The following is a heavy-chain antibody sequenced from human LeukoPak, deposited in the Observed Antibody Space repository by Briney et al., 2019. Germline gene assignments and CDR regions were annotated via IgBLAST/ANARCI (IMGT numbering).Heavy chain of an antibody. J-gene: IGHJ4*02. CDR1: GYSFTSYW. V-gene: IGHV5-51*01. Sequence: GESLKISCKGSGYSFTSYWIGWVRQMPGKGLEWMGIIYPGDSDTRYSPSFEGQVTISADKSISTAYLQWSSLKASDTAMYYCARREGEGSHQDNFFDYWGQGTLVTVSS. CDR2: IYPGDSDT. D-gene: IGHD3-16*02. CDR3: ARREGEGSHQDNFFDY.